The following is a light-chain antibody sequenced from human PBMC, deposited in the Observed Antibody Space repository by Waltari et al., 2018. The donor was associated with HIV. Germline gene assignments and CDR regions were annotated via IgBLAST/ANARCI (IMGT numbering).Light chain of an antibody. Sequence: DIQMTQSPSSLSASVGDRVTITCRASQSISRYLSWYQQKPGKIPELLIYSASSLQTGVPSRFSCSGSGTDFTLTISSLQPEDFATYYCLQSYSLFMWTFGQGTKVEVK. V-gene: IGKV1-39*01. CDR1: QSISRY. CDR2: SAS. J-gene: IGKJ1*01. CDR3: LQSYSLFMWT.